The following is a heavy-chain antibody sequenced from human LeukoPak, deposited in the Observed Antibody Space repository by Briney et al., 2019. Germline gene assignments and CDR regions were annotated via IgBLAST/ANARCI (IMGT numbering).Heavy chain of an antibody. CDR1: GASVTSYY. J-gene: IGHJ6*02. CDR3: GRHKNLLVRGVMWRMDV. D-gene: IGHD3-10*01. CDR2: IYDSGSP. V-gene: IGHV4-59*08. Sequence: SETLSLTCTVSGASVTSYYWSWIRRSPEKGLEWIGFIYDSGSPNYNPSLKSRVTMSVDTSKNEISLRLSSVTAADTAVYYCGRHKNLLVRGVMWRMDVWGQGTTVTVYS.